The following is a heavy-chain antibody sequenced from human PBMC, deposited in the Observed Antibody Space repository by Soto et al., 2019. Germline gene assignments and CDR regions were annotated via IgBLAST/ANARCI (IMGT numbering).Heavy chain of an antibody. CDR1: GFTFSSYG. Sequence: TGGSLRLSCAASGFTFSSYGMHWVRQAPGKGLEWVAVISYDGSNKYYADSVKGRFTISRDNSKNTLYLQMNSLRAEDTAVYYCAKETYSSSSGMDVWGQGTTVTVSS. J-gene: IGHJ6*02. CDR3: AKETYSSSSGMDV. CDR2: ISYDGSNK. V-gene: IGHV3-30*18. D-gene: IGHD6-6*01.